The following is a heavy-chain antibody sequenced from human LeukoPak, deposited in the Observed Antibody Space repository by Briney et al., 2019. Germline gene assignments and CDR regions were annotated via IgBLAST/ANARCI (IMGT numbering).Heavy chain of an antibody. D-gene: IGHD3-3*01. CDR1: GFTFSSYE. CDR3: ARVVTLWVEWLLYYMDV. J-gene: IGHJ6*03. CDR2: ISSSGRTI. Sequence: GGSLRLSCAASGFTFSSYEMNWVRQAPGKGLEWVSYISSSGRTIYYAEAVKGQFTISRDNANNSLYLQMNSLRAEDTAVYYCARVVTLWVEWLLYYMDVWGKGTTVTVSS. V-gene: IGHV3-48*03.